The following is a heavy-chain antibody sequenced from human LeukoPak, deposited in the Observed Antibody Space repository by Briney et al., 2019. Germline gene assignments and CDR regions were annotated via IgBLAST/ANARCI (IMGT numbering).Heavy chain of an antibody. J-gene: IGHJ4*02. CDR1: GFTVSSNY. V-gene: IGHV3-21*01. CDR3: AREHSSGYYLGY. Sequence: PGGSLTLSCAVSGFTVSSNYMNWVRQAPGEGLEWVSSISSSSSYIYYADSVKGRFTISRDNAKNSLYLQMNSLRAEETAVYYCAREHSSGYYLGYWGQGNLVTVSS. CDR2: ISSSSSYI. D-gene: IGHD3-22*01.